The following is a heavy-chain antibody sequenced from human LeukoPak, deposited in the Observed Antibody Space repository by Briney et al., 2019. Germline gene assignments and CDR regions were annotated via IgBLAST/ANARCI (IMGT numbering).Heavy chain of an antibody. J-gene: IGHJ3*02. D-gene: IGHD3-10*01. CDR1: GYTFTGYY. V-gene: IGHV1-2*02. CDR2: INPNSGGT. Sequence: ASVKVSCKASGYTFTGYYMHWVRQAPGQGLEWMGWINPNSGGTNYAQKFQGRVTMTRDTSISTAYMELSSLRSEDTAVYYCTVGRKMGGSYSRGAFDIWGQGTMVTVSS. CDR3: TVGRKMGGSYSRGAFDI.